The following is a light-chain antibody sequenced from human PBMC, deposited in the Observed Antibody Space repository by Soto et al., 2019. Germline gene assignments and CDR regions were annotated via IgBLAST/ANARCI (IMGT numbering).Light chain of an antibody. CDR2: GAA. J-gene: IGKJ1*01. CDR1: PSISSSD. V-gene: IGKV3-20*01. CDR3: QQHSSTLWT. Sequence: EIVLTQSPGTLSLSPGDRATLPCRASPSISSSDLARYQQNPGQAPRLLDYGAASMATGIPARFSGSGSGTDFTLTASRLKPEDIALYYCQQHSSTLWTFGTGTKVAIK.